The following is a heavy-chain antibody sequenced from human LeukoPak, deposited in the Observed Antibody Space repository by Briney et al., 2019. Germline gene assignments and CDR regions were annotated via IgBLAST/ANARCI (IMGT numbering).Heavy chain of an antibody. V-gene: IGHV3-74*01. D-gene: IGHD3-9*01. CDR2: INSDGSFT. Sequence: GGSLRLSCEPSGFTFSSYWMHWVRHTPGKGLVWVSHINSDGSFTNFADSVKGRFTISRDNAKNTLYLQMNSLRAEDTAVYYCATILTGYYRDYWGQGTLVTVSS. CDR3: ATILTGYYRDY. J-gene: IGHJ4*02. CDR1: GFTFSSYW.